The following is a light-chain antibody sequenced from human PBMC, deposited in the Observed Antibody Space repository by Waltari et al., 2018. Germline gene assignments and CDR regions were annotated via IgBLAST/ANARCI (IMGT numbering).Light chain of an antibody. CDR2: KGS. J-gene: IGLJ3*02. CDR1: SCSVSTTSY. V-gene: IGLV8-61*01. Sequence: QTVVTQEPSLSVSPGGTVTPTCAFTSCSVSTTSYSTWYQQTPGQPPRTLVYKGSSRSSGVPDRFSGSVLGNTAALTITGAQADDESNYYCSLYMGSGIWVFGGGTKLTVL. CDR3: SLYMGSGIWV.